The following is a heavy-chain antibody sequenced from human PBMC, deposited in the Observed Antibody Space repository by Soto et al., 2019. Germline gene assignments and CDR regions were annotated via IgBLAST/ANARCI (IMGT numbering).Heavy chain of an antibody. D-gene: IGHD4-17*01. V-gene: IGHV1-18*01. J-gene: IGHJ4*02. Sequence: ASVKVSCKASGYTFTSYGISWVRQAPGQGLEWMGWISAYNGNTNYAQKLQGRVTMTTDTSTSTAYMELRSLRSDDTAVYYCARGGLVLYGDYAQRQYYFDYWGQGTLVTVSS. CDR1: GYTFTSYG. CDR2: ISAYNGNT. CDR3: ARGGLVLYGDYAQRQYYFDY.